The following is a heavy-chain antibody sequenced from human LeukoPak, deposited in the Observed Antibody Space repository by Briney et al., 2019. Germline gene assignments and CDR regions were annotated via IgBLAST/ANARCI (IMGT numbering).Heavy chain of an antibody. D-gene: IGHD4-17*01. CDR2: IYYSGRT. Sequence: SETLSLTCSVSGGSISSDHWNWIRQTPGKGLEWIGCIYYSGRTYYNPSLKSRVTISVDMSKSQFSLRLTSVTAADTAVYYCARDPDGDYDFDYWGQGTMVTVSS. J-gene: IGHJ4*03. CDR3: ARDPDGDYDFDY. V-gene: IGHV4-59*01. CDR1: GGSISSDH.